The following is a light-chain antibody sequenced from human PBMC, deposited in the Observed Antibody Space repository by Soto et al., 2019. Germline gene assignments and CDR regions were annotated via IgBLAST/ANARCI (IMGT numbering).Light chain of an antibody. J-gene: IGLJ1*01. CDR3: SSYTSSSNLYV. CDR2: EVS. CDR1: SSDVGGYNY. V-gene: IGLV2-14*01. Sequence: QSVKTHPASVSWSPGQSITISCTGTSSDVGGYNYVSWYQQHPGKAPKLMIYEVSNRPSGVSNRFSGSKSGNTASLTISGLQAEDEADYYCSSYTSSSNLYVFGTGTKVTVL.